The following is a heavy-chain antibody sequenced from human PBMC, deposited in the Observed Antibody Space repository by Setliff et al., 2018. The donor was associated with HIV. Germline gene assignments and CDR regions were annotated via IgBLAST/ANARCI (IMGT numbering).Heavy chain of an antibody. CDR2: IIPIFGTT. D-gene: IGHD3-10*01. CDR1: RSTFNSHT. CDR3: ATDKHYYGSGSYYALDY. J-gene: IGHJ4*02. Sequence: GASVKVSCKASRSTFNSHTINWVRQAPGQGLDWMGRIIPIFGTTNYAQKFQGRVTITTDESTTTAYMELSSLRSEDTAVYYCATDKHYYGSGSYYALDYWGQGTLVTVSS. V-gene: IGHV1-69*05.